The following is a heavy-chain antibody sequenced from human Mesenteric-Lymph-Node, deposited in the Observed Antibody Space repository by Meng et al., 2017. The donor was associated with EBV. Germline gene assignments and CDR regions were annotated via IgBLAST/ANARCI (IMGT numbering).Heavy chain of an antibody. CDR1: GGSFSGYY. CDR3: ARGDTMVQGGFDY. V-gene: IGHV4-34*01. D-gene: IGHD3-10*01. J-gene: IGHJ4*02. Sequence: QVQLQQGGAGLLKPSETLSLTCAVYGGSFSGYYWSWIRQPPGKGLEWIGEINHSGSTNYNPSLKSRVTISVDTSKNQFSLKLSSVTAADTAVYYCARGDTMVQGGFDYWGQGTLVTVSS. CDR2: INHSGST.